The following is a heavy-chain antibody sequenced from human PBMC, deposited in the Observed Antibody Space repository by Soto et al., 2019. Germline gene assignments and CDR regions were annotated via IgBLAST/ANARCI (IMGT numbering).Heavy chain of an antibody. CDR3: ASDLSGRADV. V-gene: IGHV3-74*01. CDR1: GFTFSSYW. D-gene: IGHD3-10*01. J-gene: IGHJ6*02. CDR2: MNEDGGIT. Sequence: PGGFLRLSCAASGFTFSSYWMHWVRQAPGKGLVWVSRMNEDGGITDYADSVKGRFPISIDNAKNTLYLQMNSLRVEDTAVYYCASDLSGRADVWGQGTTVTFSS.